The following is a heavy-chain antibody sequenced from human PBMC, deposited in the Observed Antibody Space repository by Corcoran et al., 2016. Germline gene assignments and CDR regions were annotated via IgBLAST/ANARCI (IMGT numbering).Heavy chain of an antibody. V-gene: IGHV2-26*01. CDR2: IFSNDEK. J-gene: IGHJ4*02. D-gene: IGHD6-13*01. Sequence: QVTLKESGPVLVKPTETLPLTCTVSGFSLSNARMGVSWIRQPPGKALEWLAHIFSNDEKSYSTSLKSRLTISKDTSKSQVVLTMTNMDPVDTATYYCARILRSSSWRYYFDYWGQGTLVTVSS. CDR1: GFSLSNARMG. CDR3: ARILRSSSWRYYFDY.